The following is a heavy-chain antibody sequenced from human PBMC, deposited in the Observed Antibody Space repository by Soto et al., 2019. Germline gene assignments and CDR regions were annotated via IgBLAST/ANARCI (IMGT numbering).Heavy chain of an antibody. CDR2: IYYSGST. D-gene: IGHD1-26*01. CDR3: ASIVGATVN. J-gene: IGHJ4*02. V-gene: IGHV4-39*01. Sequence: SQTLSLSCTVSDGKSGGIGCRWVWIRQPQGKGLEWIGSIYYSGSTYYNPSLKSRVTISVDTSKNQFSLKLSSVTAADTAVYYCASIVGATVNWCQGTLVTVSS. CDR1: DGKSGGIGCR.